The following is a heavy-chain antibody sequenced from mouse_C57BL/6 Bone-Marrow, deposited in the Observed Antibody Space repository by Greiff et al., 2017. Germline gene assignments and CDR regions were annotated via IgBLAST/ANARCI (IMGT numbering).Heavy chain of an antibody. CDR3: AREGYYYGSSYRFYYAMDY. CDR2: INPNYGTT. Sequence: VQLQQSGPELVKPGASVKISCQASGYSFTDYNMNWVKQSNGKSLEWIGVINPNYGTTSYNQKFKGKATLTVDQSSSTAYMQLNSLTSEDSAVYYCAREGYYYGSSYRFYYAMDYWGQGTSVTVSS. D-gene: IGHD1-1*01. J-gene: IGHJ4*01. V-gene: IGHV1-39*01. CDR1: GYSFTDYN.